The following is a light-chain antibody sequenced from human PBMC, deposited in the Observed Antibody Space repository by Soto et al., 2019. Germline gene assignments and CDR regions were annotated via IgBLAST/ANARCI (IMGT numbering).Light chain of an antibody. CDR3: QQYSSSPLT. CDR2: GAS. Sequence: EIVLTQSPGTLSVSAGERATLSCRASESLSSAYLAWYQQKPGQAPRLLLYGASTRATGIPDRFSGSGSGTDFTLTISSLQPEDFAVYYCQQYSSSPLTFGGGTKVDIK. J-gene: IGKJ4*01. CDR1: ESLSSAY. V-gene: IGKV3-20*01.